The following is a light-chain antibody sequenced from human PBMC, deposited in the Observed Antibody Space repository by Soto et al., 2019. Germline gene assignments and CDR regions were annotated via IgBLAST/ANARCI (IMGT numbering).Light chain of an antibody. CDR3: LQYGSSTHT. CDR1: QSVSSSY. Sequence: EIGFTLSPGTLSLSPGERATLSCSASQSVSSSYLAWYQQKLGQAPRLLIYGASSRETGIPDRFSGSGSGTEFTLTISRLEPEDFAVYYCLQYGSSTHTFGQGTRLEIK. V-gene: IGKV3-20*01. CDR2: GAS. J-gene: IGKJ5*01.